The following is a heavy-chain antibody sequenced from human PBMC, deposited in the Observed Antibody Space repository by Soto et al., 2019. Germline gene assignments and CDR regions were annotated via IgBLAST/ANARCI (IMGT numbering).Heavy chain of an antibody. J-gene: IGHJ4*02. CDR3: ARDPTAQPWVLDY. D-gene: IGHD1-26*01. V-gene: IGHV3-48*02. CDR1: GFSFSSYS. CDR2: ITSSSTTI. Sequence: EVQLVESGGGLVQRGGSLRLSCAASGFSFSSYSMNWVRQAPGKGLEWVSYITSSSTTIYYADSVKGRFTISRDNARNSLYLQMNSLGEEDTAVYYCARDPTAQPWVLDYWGQGTLVTVSS.